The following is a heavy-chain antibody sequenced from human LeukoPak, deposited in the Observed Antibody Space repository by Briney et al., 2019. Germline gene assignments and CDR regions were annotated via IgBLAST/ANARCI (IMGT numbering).Heavy chain of an antibody. CDR1: GFTFSGYA. V-gene: IGHV3-23*01. CDR3: ARVGYSGYDYDY. Sequence: PGGSLRLSCEASGFTFSGYAMSWVRQAPGKGLEWVSVISGSGDSTYYADSVEGRCTISRDNSKDALYLQMNSLRAEDTAVYYCARVGYSGYDYDYWGQGTLVTVSS. J-gene: IGHJ4*02. D-gene: IGHD5-12*01. CDR2: ISGSGDST.